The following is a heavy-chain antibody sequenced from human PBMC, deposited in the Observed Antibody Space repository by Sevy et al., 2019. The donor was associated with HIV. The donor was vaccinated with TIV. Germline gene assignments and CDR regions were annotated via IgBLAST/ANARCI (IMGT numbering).Heavy chain of an antibody. V-gene: IGHV3-33*01. D-gene: IGHD4-17*01. CDR1: GLTASTYG. Sequence: GGSLRLSCAASGLTASTYGIHWVRQAPGKGLEWVAVIGYDGNNKFYADSVKGRLTISRDDSKNTVFLQMDSLRAEDTAVYYCARDPRIYGDYLLAYFDYWGQGTLVTVSS. CDR2: IGYDGNNK. J-gene: IGHJ4*02. CDR3: ARDPRIYGDYLLAYFDY.